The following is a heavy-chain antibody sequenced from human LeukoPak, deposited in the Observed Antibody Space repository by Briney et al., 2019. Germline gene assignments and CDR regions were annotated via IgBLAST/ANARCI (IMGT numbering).Heavy chain of an antibody. CDR3: ARMTRRLFDY. D-gene: IGHD6-25*01. V-gene: IGHV4-38-2*01. CDR1: GYSISSGYY. J-gene: IGHJ4*02. CDR2: IYHSGST. Sequence: SETLSLTCAVSGYSISSGYYWGWIRQPPGKGLEWIGSIYHSGSTYYNPSLKSRVTISVDTSKNQFSLKLSSVPAADTAVYYCARMTRRLFDYWGQGTLVTVSS.